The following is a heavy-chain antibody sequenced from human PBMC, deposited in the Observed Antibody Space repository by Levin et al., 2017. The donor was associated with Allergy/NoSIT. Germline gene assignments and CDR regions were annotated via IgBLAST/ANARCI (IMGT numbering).Heavy chain of an antibody. J-gene: IGHJ6*03. V-gene: IGHV4-34*01. CDR3: ARGSHVLRFLDRSFPVYMDV. CDR1: GGSFSGYY. Sequence: SETLSLTCAVYGGSFSGYYWSWIRQPPGKGLEWIGEINHSGSTNYNPSLKSRVTISVDTSKNQFSLKLSSVTAADTAVYYCARGSHVLRFLDRSFPVYMDVWGKGTTVTVSS. D-gene: IGHD3-3*01. CDR2: INHSGST.